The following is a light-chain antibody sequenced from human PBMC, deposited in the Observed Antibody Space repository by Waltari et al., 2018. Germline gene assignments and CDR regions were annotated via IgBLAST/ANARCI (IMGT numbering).Light chain of an antibody. Sequence: EVVMTQSPATLSVSPGDTATLSCRASQSVDSNLAWYQQKPGQAPKFLIFSASTRATGIPARFSGGGFGTEFTLTINSLQSEDFAVYYCLQYNVWPPLTFGGGTKVEMK. V-gene: IGKV3-15*01. CDR3: LQYNVWPPLT. J-gene: IGKJ4*01. CDR1: QSVDSN. CDR2: SAS.